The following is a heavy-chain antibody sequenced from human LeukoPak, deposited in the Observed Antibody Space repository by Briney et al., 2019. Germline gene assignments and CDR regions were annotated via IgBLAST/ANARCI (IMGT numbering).Heavy chain of an antibody. CDR1: GGSISIYS. CDR2: SYTSGST. J-gene: IGHJ4*02. V-gene: IGHV4-4*07. D-gene: IGHD1-26*01. CDR3: RGRNTFGFDY. Sequence: SETLSLTCTVSGGSISIYSWSWIRQPAGKGRGWIGRSYTSGSTNYNHSLKSRVTKSVDTSKNQFSLKLSSVTAADTAVYYCRGRNTFGFDYWGQGTLVTVSS.